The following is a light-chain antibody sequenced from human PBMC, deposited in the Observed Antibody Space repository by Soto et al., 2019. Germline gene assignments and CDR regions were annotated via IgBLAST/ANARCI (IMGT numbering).Light chain of an antibody. CDR3: QQYESYPLT. J-gene: IGKJ4*01. V-gene: IGKV1-5*03. CDR1: QSNNSC. Sequence: DIQMTQSPSTLSASVGDRVTITCRASQSNNSCLAWYQQKPGKAPKLLIHKEYSLESGVPSRFSGSGSGTEVTLTIISLQPDDFATYYCQQYESYPLTFGGGTKVEIK. CDR2: KEY.